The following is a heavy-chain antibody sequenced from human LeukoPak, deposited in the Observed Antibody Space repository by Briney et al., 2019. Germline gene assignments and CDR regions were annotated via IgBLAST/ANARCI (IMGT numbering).Heavy chain of an antibody. V-gene: IGHV5-51*01. D-gene: IGHD2-2*01. Sequence: GESLKISCKGSGYSFTSYWIGWVRPVPGKGLEWMGIISPGGSDTRYSPSFQGQVTISADKSISTAYLQWSSLKASDTAMYYCAGHQSPLDIVVVPAEEVGAFDIWGQGTMVTVSS. CDR1: GYSFTSYW. CDR2: ISPGGSDT. CDR3: AGHQSPLDIVVVPAEEVGAFDI. J-gene: IGHJ3*02.